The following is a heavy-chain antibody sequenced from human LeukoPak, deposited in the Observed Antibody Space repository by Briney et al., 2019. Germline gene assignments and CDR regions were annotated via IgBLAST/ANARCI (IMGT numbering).Heavy chain of an antibody. Sequence: GGSLRLSCAASGFTLSNAWMNWVRQASGKGLEWVSYISSSGSTIYYADSVKGRFTISRDNAKNSLYLQMNSLRAEDTAVYYCAELGITMIGGVWGKGTTVTISS. CDR2: ISSSGSTI. D-gene: IGHD3-10*02. CDR3: AELGITMIGGV. J-gene: IGHJ6*04. CDR1: GFTLSNAW. V-gene: IGHV3-48*04.